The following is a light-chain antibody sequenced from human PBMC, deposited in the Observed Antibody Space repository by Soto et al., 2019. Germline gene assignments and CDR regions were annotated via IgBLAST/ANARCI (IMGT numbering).Light chain of an antibody. CDR3: QQYNNWPLT. V-gene: IGKV3-15*01. CDR1: QSVSSN. CDR2: GAS. J-gene: IGKJ4*02. Sequence: VVITQSQATLSVSLGNRATLSGRASQSVSSNLAWYQQKPGQGPRLLIYGASTKATGIRARLSGSGSGTEFTLTISSLQSEDFAVYFCQQYNNWPLTFGGGTKVDIK.